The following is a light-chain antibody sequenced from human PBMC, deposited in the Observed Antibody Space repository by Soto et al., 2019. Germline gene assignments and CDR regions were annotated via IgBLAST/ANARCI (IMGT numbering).Light chain of an antibody. CDR3: QHYYSIPYT. Sequence: DIVMTQSPDSLAVSLGERATINCKSSQSVLSSSNNKNFLAWYQQKPGQSPKLLIYWASTRESGVPDRFSGSGSGTDFTLTISSLQAEDVAVYYCQHYYSIPYTFGQGTKLEIK. J-gene: IGKJ2*01. CDR2: WAS. CDR1: QSVLSSSNNKNF. V-gene: IGKV4-1*01.